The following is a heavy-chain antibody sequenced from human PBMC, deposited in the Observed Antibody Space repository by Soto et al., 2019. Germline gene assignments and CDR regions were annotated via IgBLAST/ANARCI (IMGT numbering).Heavy chain of an antibody. J-gene: IGHJ6*02. Sequence: PSETLSLTCTVSGGSISSYYWSWIRQPAGKGLEWIGRIYTSGSTNYNPSLKSRVTMSVDTSKNQFSPKLSSVTAADTAVYYCARTMVRGVISRYPYYYYGMDVWGQGTTVTVSS. D-gene: IGHD3-10*01. CDR2: IYTSGST. V-gene: IGHV4-4*07. CDR3: ARTMVRGVISRYPYYYYGMDV. CDR1: GGSISSYY.